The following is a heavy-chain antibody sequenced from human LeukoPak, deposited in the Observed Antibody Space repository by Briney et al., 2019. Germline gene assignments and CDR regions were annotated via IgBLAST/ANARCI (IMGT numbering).Heavy chain of an antibody. CDR3: ARGTYDSSGYTEFDY. Sequence: GGSLRLSCAASGFTFSSYWMHWVRQAPGKGLVWVSRINSDGSSTSYADSVKGRFTISRDNAKNSLYLQMNSLRAEDTAVYYCARGTYDSSGYTEFDYWGQGTLVTVSS. CDR2: INSDGSST. D-gene: IGHD3-22*01. CDR1: GFTFSSYW. J-gene: IGHJ4*02. V-gene: IGHV3-74*01.